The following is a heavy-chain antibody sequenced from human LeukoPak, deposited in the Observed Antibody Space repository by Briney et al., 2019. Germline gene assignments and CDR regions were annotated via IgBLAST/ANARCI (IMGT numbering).Heavy chain of an antibody. CDR1: GYTFTSYG. J-gene: IGHJ5*02. V-gene: IGHV1-18*01. CDR3: ARDESGSGWSGQSNWFDP. Sequence: GAPVKVSCKASGYTFTSYGISWVRQAPGQGLEWMGWISAYNGNTNYAQKLQGRVTMTTDTSTSTAYMELSSLRSEDTAVYYYARDESGSGWSGQSNWFDPWGQGTLVTVSS. CDR2: ISAYNGNT. D-gene: IGHD6-13*01.